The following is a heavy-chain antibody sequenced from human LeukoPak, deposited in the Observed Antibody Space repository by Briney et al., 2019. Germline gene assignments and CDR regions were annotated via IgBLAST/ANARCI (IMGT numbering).Heavy chain of an antibody. CDR1: GGSISSYY. V-gene: IGHV4-59*01. CDR3: ARVRSSGWYPFDY. CDR2: IYYSGST. J-gene: IGHJ4*02. Sequence: SETLSLTCTVSGGSISSYYWSWIRQPPGKGLEWIGYIYYSGSTNYNPSLKSRVTISVDTSKNQFSLRLSSVTAADTAVYYCARVRSSGWYPFDYWGQGTLVTVSS. D-gene: IGHD6-19*01.